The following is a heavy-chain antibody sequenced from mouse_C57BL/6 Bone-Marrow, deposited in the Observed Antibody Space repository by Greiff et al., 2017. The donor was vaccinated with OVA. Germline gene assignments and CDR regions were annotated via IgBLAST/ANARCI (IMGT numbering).Heavy chain of an antibody. J-gene: IGHJ3*01. Sequence: EVKVEESGGGLVQPGGSLKLSCAASGFTFSDYYMYWVRQTPEKRLEWVAYISNGGGSTYYPDTVKGRFTISRDNAKNTLYLQMSRLKSEDTAMYYCAREDYAFAYWGQGTLVTVSA. V-gene: IGHV5-12*01. CDR3: AREDYAFAY. D-gene: IGHD2-4*01. CDR1: GFTFSDYY. CDR2: ISNGGGST.